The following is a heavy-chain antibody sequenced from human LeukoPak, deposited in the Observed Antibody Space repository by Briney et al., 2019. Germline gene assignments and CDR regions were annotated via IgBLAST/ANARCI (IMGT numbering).Heavy chain of an antibody. D-gene: IGHD5-12*01. CDR2: ICPGDSDT. CDR3: ARLPVDRGYAGDWFDP. CDR1: GYRFTSYL. V-gene: IGHV5-51*01. J-gene: IGHJ5*02. Sequence: GGSLKISLQGSGYRFTSYLIGWGRPMPGKGLEWMWIICPGDSDTRYSPSFQGQVTISADKSISTAYLQWSSLKASDTAMYYCARLPVDRGYAGDWFDPWGQGTLVTVSS.